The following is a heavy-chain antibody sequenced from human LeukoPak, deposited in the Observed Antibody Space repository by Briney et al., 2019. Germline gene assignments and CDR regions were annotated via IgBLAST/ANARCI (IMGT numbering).Heavy chain of an antibody. CDR2: IYYSGST. J-gene: IGHJ4*02. CDR3: ASGIAVAYPYFDY. V-gene: IGHV4-59*01. Sequence: SETLSLTCTVSGGSISSYYWSWIRQPPGKGLEWIGYIYYSGSTNCNPSLKSRVTISVDTSKNQFSLKLSSVTAADTAVYYCASGIAVAYPYFDYWGQGTLVTVSS. D-gene: IGHD6-19*01. CDR1: GGSISSYY.